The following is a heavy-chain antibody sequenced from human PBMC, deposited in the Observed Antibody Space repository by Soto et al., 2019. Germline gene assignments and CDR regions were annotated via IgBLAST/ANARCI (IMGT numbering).Heavy chain of an antibody. CDR3: ARGRYYDYVWGSYRYPDDAFDI. J-gene: IGHJ3*02. CDR2: INHSGST. V-gene: IGHV4-34*01. Sequence: SEPLSLTCAVYGGSFSGYYWSWIRQPPGKGLEWIGEINHSGSTNYNPSLKSRVTISVDTSKNQFSLKLSSVTAADTAVYYCARGRYYDYVWGSYRYPDDAFDIWGQGTMVTVSS. D-gene: IGHD3-16*02. CDR1: GGSFSGYY.